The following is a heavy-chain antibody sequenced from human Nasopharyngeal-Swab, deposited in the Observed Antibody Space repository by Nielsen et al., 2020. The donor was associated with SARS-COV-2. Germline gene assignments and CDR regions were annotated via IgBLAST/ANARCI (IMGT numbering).Heavy chain of an antibody. J-gene: IGHJ4*02. V-gene: IGHV4-34*01. CDR1: GFTFNYFV. D-gene: IGHD2-15*01. Sequence: GSLRLSCGASGFTFNYFVMSWIRQPPGKGLEWIGEINHSGSTNHNPSLKTRVTISVDTSKNQFSLRLSSVTAADTAVYYCARIGCSGGSCYCDYWGQGTLVTVSS. CDR3: ARIGCSGGSCYCDY. CDR2: INHSGST.